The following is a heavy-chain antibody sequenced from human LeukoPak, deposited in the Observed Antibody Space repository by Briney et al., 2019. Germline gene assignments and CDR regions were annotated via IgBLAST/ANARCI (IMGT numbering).Heavy chain of an antibody. V-gene: IGHV4-4*07. CDR3: ARVGGSYYGNAFDI. D-gene: IGHD1-26*01. CDR2: IYGSGTT. CDR1: GGSISSY. Sequence: SETLSLTCTVSGGSISSYWSWIRQPAGKGLEWIGRIYGSGTTTYNPSLKSRVSMSIDTSKNQFSLKLMSVTAADTAVYYCARVGGSYYGNAFDIWGQGTMVTVSS. J-gene: IGHJ3*02.